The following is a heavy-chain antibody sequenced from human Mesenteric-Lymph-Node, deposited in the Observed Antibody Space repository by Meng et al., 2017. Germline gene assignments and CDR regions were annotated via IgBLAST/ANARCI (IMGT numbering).Heavy chain of an antibody. CDR3: ARDGSSWSLGDY. J-gene: IGHJ4*02. V-gene: IGHV3-11*04. Sequence: GGSLRLSCAASGFTFSDYYMSWIRQAPGKGLEWISYISSSGNTKDYADSVKGRFTISRDNAKNSLYLQMNSLRAEDTAVYYCARDGSSWSLGDYWGQGTLVPVSS. CDR2: ISSSGNTK. D-gene: IGHD6-13*01. CDR1: GFTFSDYY.